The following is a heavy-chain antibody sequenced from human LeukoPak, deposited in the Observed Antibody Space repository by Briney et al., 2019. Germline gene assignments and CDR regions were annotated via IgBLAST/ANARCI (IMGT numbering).Heavy chain of an antibody. CDR2: IYYSGST. CDR3: AAILVVPAAIDY. Sequence: SETLYLTCTVSGGSVSSANYYWSWIRQPPGKGLEWIGYIYYSGSTNYNPSLKSRVSISADTSKNQFTLKLNSVTAADTAVYYCAAILVVPAAIDYWGQGTLVTVSS. J-gene: IGHJ4*02. V-gene: IGHV4-30-4*01. D-gene: IGHD2-2*02. CDR1: GGSVSSANYY.